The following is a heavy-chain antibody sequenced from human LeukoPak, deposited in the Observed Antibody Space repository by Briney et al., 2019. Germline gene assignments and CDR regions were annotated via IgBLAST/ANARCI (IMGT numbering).Heavy chain of an antibody. V-gene: IGHV1-69*05. CDR2: IIPIFGTA. Sequence: SVKVSCKASGGTFSSYAISWVRQAPGQGLEWMGGIIPIFGTANYAQKFQGRVTMTRDTSTSTVYMELSSLRSEDTAVYYCARDVDTAMAYFDYWGQGTLVTVSS. D-gene: IGHD5-18*01. J-gene: IGHJ4*02. CDR3: ARDVDTAMAYFDY. CDR1: GGTFSSYA.